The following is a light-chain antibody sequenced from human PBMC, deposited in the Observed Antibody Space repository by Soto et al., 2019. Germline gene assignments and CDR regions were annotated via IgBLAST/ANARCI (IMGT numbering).Light chain of an antibody. CDR2: KAS. CDR1: QSISSR. CDR3: QQYNSYPIT. Sequence: DIQMTQSPSTLSASVGDRVTITCRASQSISSRLAWYQQKPGKDPKSLIYKASSLESGVPSRFSGGGSGTEFTLTISSLQPDDFSTYYCQQYNSYPITFGQGTRLEIK. J-gene: IGKJ5*01. V-gene: IGKV1-5*03.